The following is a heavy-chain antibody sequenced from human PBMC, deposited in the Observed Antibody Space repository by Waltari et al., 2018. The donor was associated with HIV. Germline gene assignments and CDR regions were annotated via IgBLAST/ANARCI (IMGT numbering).Heavy chain of an antibody. Sequence: QVQLQESGPGLVNSSQTLSLTCTASGGSISCGAYYWSWIRQPPGKGLEWIRYIYYSGSTYYNPSLKSRVTISVDTSKNQFSLKLSSVTAADTAVYYCASSGRGIVADYWGQGTLVTVSS. V-gene: IGHV4-30-4*01. D-gene: IGHD6-13*01. CDR3: ASSGRGIVADY. CDR1: GGSISCGAYY. J-gene: IGHJ4*02. CDR2: IYYSGST.